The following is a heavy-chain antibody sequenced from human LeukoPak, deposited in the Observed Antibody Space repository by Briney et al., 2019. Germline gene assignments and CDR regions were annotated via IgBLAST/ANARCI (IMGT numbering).Heavy chain of an antibody. Sequence: SETLSLTCAVYGGSFSGYYWSWIRQPPGKGLEWIGEINHSGSTNYNPSLKSRVTISVDTSKNQFSLKLSSVTAADTAVYYCARGVSRFLEWLASGRLNAFDIWGQGTMVTVSS. D-gene: IGHD3-3*01. J-gene: IGHJ3*02. V-gene: IGHV4-34*01. CDR2: INHSGST. CDR1: GGSFSGYY. CDR3: ARGVSRFLEWLASGRLNAFDI.